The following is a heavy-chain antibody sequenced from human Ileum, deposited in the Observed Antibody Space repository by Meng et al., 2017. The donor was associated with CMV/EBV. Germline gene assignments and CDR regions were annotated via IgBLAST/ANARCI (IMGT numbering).Heavy chain of an antibody. CDR1: GLTFSAYN. V-gene: IGHV3-21*01. D-gene: IGHD2/OR15-2a*01. J-gene: IGHJ3*01. CDR3: ARDYSHQIVASTHDAFDL. Sequence: GGSLRLSCAVSGLTFSAYNMNWVRQAPGKGLAWVASISMSSSYMYYADAVRGRFSISRDNAKNSLYLQMSSLRAEDTAVYYCARDYSHQIVASTHDAFDLWGQGTMVTVSS. CDR2: ISMSSSYM.